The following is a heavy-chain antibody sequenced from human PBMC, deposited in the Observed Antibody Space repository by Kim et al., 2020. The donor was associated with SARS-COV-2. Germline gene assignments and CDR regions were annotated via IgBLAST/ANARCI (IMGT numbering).Heavy chain of an antibody. CDR2: IYYSGST. CDR3: ARHELTGDSGNAFDI. CDR1: GGSISSYY. D-gene: IGHD7-27*01. Sequence: SETLSLTCTVSGGSISSYYWSWIRQPPGKGLEWIGYIYYSGSTNYNPSLKSRVTISVDTSKNQFSLKLSSVTAADTAVYYCARHELTGDSGNAFDIWGQGTMVTVSS. J-gene: IGHJ3*02. V-gene: IGHV4-59*08.